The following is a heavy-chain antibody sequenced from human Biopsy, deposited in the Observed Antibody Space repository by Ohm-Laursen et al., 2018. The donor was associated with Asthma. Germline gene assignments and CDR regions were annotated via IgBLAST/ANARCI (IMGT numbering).Heavy chain of an antibody. CDR3: ARHPYNFGGFDY. CDR1: GYTFINYA. CDR2: IIPIFGPT. D-gene: IGHD5-24*01. Sequence: GASVKVSCKVSGYTFINYAIHWVRQAPGQRLEWMGWIIPIFGPTNYAQKFQDRVTMTTDKSTNTAHMELRSLRSDDTAVYYCARHPYNFGGFDYWGQGSLVLVSS. V-gene: IGHV1-3*01. J-gene: IGHJ4*02.